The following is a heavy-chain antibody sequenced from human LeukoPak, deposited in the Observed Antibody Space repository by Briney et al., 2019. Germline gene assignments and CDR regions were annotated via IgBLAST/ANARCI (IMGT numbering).Heavy chain of an antibody. D-gene: IGHD3-22*01. CDR3: ARGAHYYDSSGPLYYFDY. J-gene: IGHJ4*02. CDR2: IYPSGGST. CDR1: RYTLTSYY. Sequence: AAVKDSRMASRYTLTSYYMHWVRPAPGQGLEWMGIIYPSGGSTSYTQKFQGRVAKTRDMSTSTVYMELSSLRSEDTAVDYCARGAHYYDSSGPLYYFDYWGQGTLVTVSS. V-gene: IGHV1-46*01.